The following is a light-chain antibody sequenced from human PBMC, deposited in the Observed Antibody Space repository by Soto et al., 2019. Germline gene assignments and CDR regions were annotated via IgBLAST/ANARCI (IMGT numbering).Light chain of an antibody. CDR3: SSYAGSDNVI. J-gene: IGLJ2*01. CDR2: EVN. CDR1: SSDVGGYDY. Sequence: QSALTQPPSASGSPGQSVTISCTGTSSDVGGYDYVSWYQQHPGKAPKLMIFEVNKRPSGAPDRFSGSKSGNTASLTVSGLQADDEGDYHCSSYAGSDNVIFGGGTKLTVL. V-gene: IGLV2-8*01.